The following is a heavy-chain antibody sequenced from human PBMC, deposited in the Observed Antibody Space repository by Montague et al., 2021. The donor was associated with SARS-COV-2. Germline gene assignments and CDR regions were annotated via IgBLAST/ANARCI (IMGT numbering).Heavy chain of an antibody. V-gene: IGHV3-7*01. CDR2: MKYDGSER. J-gene: IGHJ4*01. D-gene: IGHD6-19*01. Sequence: SRRLSCAASGFAFSSSWMSWVRQSPGKGLEWVAIMKYDGSERYYVDSVKGRFTISRDNARRSVFLQMNSLRAEDTAVYFCARDPNSSGGNMGSFWGRGTRVSVSS. CDR1: GFAFSSSW. CDR3: ARDPNSSGGNMGSF.